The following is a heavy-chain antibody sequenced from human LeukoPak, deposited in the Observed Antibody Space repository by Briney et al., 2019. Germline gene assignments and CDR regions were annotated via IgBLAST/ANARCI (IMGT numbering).Heavy chain of an antibody. CDR1: GFTFSSYA. J-gene: IGHJ4*02. Sequence: GGSLRLSCAASGFTFSSYAMHWVRQAPGKGLEYVSAISSNGGSTYYANSVKGRFTISRDNSKNTLYLQMGSLRAEDMAVYYCARQGHSYGLDKPIFDYWGQGTLVTVSS. V-gene: IGHV3-64*01. CDR2: ISSNGGST. D-gene: IGHD5-18*01. CDR3: ARQGHSYGLDKPIFDY.